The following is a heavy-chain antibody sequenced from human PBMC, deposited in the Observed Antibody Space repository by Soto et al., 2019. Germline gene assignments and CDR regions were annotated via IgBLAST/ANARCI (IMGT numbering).Heavy chain of an antibody. CDR3: ARAVALGWFDP. Sequence: EVQLVESGGGLVQPGGSLRLSCAASGFTFSTYSMNWVRQAPGKGLEWVSYISSSSSTIYFDDSVKGRFTISRDNAKNSLYLQMNSPRAEDTAVYYCARAVALGWFDPWGQGTLVTVSS. CDR2: ISSSSSTI. D-gene: IGHD6-19*01. CDR1: GFTFSTYS. V-gene: IGHV3-48*01. J-gene: IGHJ5*02.